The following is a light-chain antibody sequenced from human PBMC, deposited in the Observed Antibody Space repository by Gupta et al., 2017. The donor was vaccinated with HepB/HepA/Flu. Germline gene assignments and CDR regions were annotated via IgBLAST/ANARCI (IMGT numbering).Light chain of an antibody. J-gene: IGLJ3*02. CDR2: SNS. CDR3: QLWDTGSNHVV. CDR1: NIASNS. Sequence: SYVLPQPPSVSVAPGKTARITCGGNNIASNSVHWYQQKPGQAPVLVIYSNSDRPSGIPERFSGSNSGNTATLTIGRVEAGDEADYYCQLWDTGSNHVVFGGGTKLAVL. V-gene: IGLV3-21*04.